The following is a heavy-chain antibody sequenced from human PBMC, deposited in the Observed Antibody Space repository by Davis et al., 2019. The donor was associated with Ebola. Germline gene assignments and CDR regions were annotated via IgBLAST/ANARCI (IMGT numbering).Heavy chain of an antibody. J-gene: IGHJ6*03. V-gene: IGHV4-34*01. CDR1: GGSFSDYY. Sequence: SETLSLTCAVYGGSFSDYYWTWIRQPPGKGLEWIGEINHSGGTNYNPSLKSRVTMSVDTSKNQFSLKLSFVTAADTAVYYCARRKRAYYYYYMDVWGKGTTVTVSS. CDR3: ARRKRAYYYYYMDV. CDR2: INHSGGT.